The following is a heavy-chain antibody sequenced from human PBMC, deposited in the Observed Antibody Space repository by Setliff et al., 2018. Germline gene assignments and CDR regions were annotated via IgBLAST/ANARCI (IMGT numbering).Heavy chain of an antibody. V-gene: IGHV1-69*05. Sequence: GASVKVSCKASGDTFSSYAINWVRQAPGQGLEWMGGIIPIFGTANYAQKFQGRLTITTVGSTSTAYMELSSLRSEDTAVYYCARDKGYDSSGYYFYYYYYMDVWGKGTTVTVSS. D-gene: IGHD3-22*01. CDR3: ARDKGYDSSGYYFYYYYYMDV. J-gene: IGHJ6*03. CDR2: IIPIFGTA. CDR1: GDTFSSYA.